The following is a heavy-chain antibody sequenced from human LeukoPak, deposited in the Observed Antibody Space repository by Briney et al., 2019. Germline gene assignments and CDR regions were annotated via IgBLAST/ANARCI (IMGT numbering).Heavy chain of an antibody. Sequence: PGGSLRLSCAASGFTFSSYGMHWVRQAPGKGLEWVAVISFDGNNKYSADSVTGRFTISRDNSKNTLYLQMNSLRAEDTAMYYCAKDVYDYVWGTPLYFDYWGQGTLVTVSS. CDR1: GFTFSSYG. J-gene: IGHJ4*02. D-gene: IGHD3-16*01. V-gene: IGHV3-30*18. CDR3: AKDVYDYVWGTPLYFDY. CDR2: ISFDGNNK.